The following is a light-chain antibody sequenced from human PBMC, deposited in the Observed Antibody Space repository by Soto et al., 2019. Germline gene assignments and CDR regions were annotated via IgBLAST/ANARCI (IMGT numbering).Light chain of an antibody. CDR3: QQYNNWPRT. Sequence: EIVMTQSPATLSVSPGERATLSCRASQSVSSNLAWYQQKPGQAPRLLLYGVSTRATGIPARFSGSGSGTEFTLTISSLQSEDFAVYYCQQYNNWPRTFGAGTKVDFK. J-gene: IGKJ3*01. V-gene: IGKV3D-15*01. CDR2: GVS. CDR1: QSVSSN.